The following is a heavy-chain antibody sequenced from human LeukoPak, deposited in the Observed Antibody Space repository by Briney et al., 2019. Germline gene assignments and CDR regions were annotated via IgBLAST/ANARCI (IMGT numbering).Heavy chain of an antibody. Sequence: GGSLRLSCVASGFTFSSYSMNWVRQAPGKGLEWVSSISSSSTFIYHADSVKGRFTISRDNAKNSLYLQMNSLRAEDTAVYFCARVATMFYVDYWGQGTLVTVSS. CDR2: ISSSSTFI. CDR1: GFTFSSYS. CDR3: ARVATMFYVDY. J-gene: IGHJ4*02. D-gene: IGHD5-12*01. V-gene: IGHV3-21*01.